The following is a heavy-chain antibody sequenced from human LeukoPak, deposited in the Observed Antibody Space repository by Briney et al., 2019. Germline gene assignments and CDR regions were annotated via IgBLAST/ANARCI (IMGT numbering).Heavy chain of an antibody. Sequence: HPGGSLRLSCAASGFTFSSYAMSWVRQAPGKGLEWVSAISGSGGSTYYADSVKGRFTISRDNSKNTLYLQMNSLRPDDTAVYYCAKGENYYYDSSTYSPPFDYWGQGTLVTVSS. CDR1: GFTFSSYA. CDR3: AKGENYYYDSSTYSPPFDY. V-gene: IGHV3-23*01. J-gene: IGHJ4*02. CDR2: ISGSGGST. D-gene: IGHD3-22*01.